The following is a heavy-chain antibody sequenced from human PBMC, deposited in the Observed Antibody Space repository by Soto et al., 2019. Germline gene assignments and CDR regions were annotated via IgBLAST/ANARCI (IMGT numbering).Heavy chain of an antibody. Sequence: ASVKVSCKASGYTFTGYYMHWVRQAPGQGLEWMGWINPNSGGTNYAQKFQGRVTMTRDTSISTAYMELSRLRSDDTAVYYCARDQFHCSGGSCYSRDYYYYGMDVWGQGTTVTVSS. D-gene: IGHD2-15*01. J-gene: IGHJ6*02. CDR3: ARDQFHCSGGSCYSRDYYYYGMDV. CDR1: GYTFTGYY. CDR2: INPNSGGT. V-gene: IGHV1-2*02.